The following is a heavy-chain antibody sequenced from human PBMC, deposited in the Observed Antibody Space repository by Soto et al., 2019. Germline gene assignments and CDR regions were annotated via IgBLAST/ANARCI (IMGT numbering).Heavy chain of an antibody. J-gene: IGHJ4*02. D-gene: IGHD3-10*01. CDR2: IYYSGRT. V-gene: IGHV4-61*01. CDR3: ARDPDYGSHFDY. CDR1: GGSVSSGNYY. Sequence: SETLSLTCTVSGGSVSSGNYYWSWIRQPPGKRLEWIGYIYYSGRTNHNPSLKSRVTMSVDTSKNQFSLKLSSVTAADTAVSYCARDPDYGSHFDYWGQGTLVTVYS.